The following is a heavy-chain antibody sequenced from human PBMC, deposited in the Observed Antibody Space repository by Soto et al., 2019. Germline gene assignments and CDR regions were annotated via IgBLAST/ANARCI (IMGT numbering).Heavy chain of an antibody. CDR3: ARDAHDYGDYGWSDYYYGMDV. V-gene: IGHV4-59*12. CDR2: IYYSGSS. Sequence: SETLSLTCTVSGGSIGNSYWSWIRQSPGKGLEWIGYIYYSGSSNYNPSLKSRVSISVDTSKNQFSLKLSSVTAADTAVYYCARDAHDYGDYGWSDYYYGMDVWGQGTTVTVSS. D-gene: IGHD4-17*01. CDR1: GGSIGNSY. J-gene: IGHJ6*02.